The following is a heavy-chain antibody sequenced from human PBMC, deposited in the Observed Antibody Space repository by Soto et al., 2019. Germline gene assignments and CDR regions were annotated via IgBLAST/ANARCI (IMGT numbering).Heavy chain of an antibody. CDR3: ARAPFSGYDVYYHYGFDV. V-gene: IGHV4-61*01. Sequence: QVQLQESGPGLVKPSETLSLTCTVSGGSVSSGRYYWRWIRQPPGKGLGWIGYINYSGSANYNPSLLSRVTTSSSTTKIQFSLRLSAVTAADTAVYYCARAPFSGYDVYYHYGFDVWGQGTTVTVSS. D-gene: IGHD5-12*01. CDR1: GGSVSSGRYY. CDR2: INYSGSA. J-gene: IGHJ6*02.